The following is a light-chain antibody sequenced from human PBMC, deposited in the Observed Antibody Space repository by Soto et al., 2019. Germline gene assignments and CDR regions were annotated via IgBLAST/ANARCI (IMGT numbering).Light chain of an antibody. CDR2: EGS. Sequence: QSALTQPASVSGSPGQSITLTCTGTSSDVGSYNLVSWYQQHPGKAPKLMIYEGSKRPSGVPNRFSGSKSGNKASLTLSGLQAEDEADYYCLSYAGSSTLVFGTGTKVTVL. J-gene: IGLJ1*01. CDR3: LSYAGSSTLV. V-gene: IGLV2-23*01. CDR1: SSDVGSYNL.